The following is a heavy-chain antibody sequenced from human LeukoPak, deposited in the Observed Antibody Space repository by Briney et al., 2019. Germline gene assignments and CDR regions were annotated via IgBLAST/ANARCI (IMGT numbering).Heavy chain of an antibody. J-gene: IGHJ4*02. CDR1: GYSFTSYW. V-gene: IGHV5-51*01. CDR2: IYPGDSDT. Sequence: GESLKISCKGSGYSFTSYWIGWVRQMPGKGLEWMGIIYPGDSDTRYSPSFQGQVTISADTSIDTAYLQWSSLKASDTAMYYCARRSLNYYDSSGYYFDYWGRGTLVTVSS. D-gene: IGHD3-22*01. CDR3: ARRSLNYYDSSGYYFDY.